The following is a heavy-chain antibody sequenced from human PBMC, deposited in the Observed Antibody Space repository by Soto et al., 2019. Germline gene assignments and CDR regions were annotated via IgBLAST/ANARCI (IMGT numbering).Heavy chain of an antibody. CDR2: ISAYNGNT. J-gene: IGHJ5*02. CDR1: GYTFTSYG. CDR3: ASDEKGDYDGSGNPALELFDP. Sequence: QVQLVQSGAEVKKPGASVKVSCKASGYTFTSYGISWVRQAPGQGLAWMGWISAYNGNTNYAQKLQGIVTMTTSTSASTAYMGLRSRRSDDTAVYYCASDEKGDYDGSGNPALELFDPWCQGTLVTVSS. D-gene: IGHD3-10*01. V-gene: IGHV1-18*01.